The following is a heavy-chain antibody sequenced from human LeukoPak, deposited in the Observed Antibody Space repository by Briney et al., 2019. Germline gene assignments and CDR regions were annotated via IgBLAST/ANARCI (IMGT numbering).Heavy chain of an antibody. D-gene: IGHD2-21*02. J-gene: IGHJ4*02. CDR2: ISYDGSNK. CDR3: ATDFVVVTAMDY. CDR1: GFTFSSYG. Sequence: GRSLRLSCAASGFTFSSYGMHWVRQAPGKGLEWVAVISYDGSNKYYADSVKGRFTISRDNSKNTLYLQMNSLRAEDTAVYYCATDFVVVTAMDYWGQGTLVTVSP. V-gene: IGHV3-30*03.